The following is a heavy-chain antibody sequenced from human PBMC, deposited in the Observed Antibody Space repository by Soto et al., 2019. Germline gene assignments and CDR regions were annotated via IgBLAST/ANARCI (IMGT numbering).Heavy chain of an antibody. CDR1: GLTFSSYG. Sequence: GSLRLSCAASGLTFSSYGMHWVRQAPGKGLEWVAVISYDGSNKYYADSVKGRFTISRDNSKNTLYLQMNSLRAEDTAVYYCAKGTYYYDSSGYSNFDYWGQGTLVTVSS. V-gene: IGHV3-30*18. D-gene: IGHD3-22*01. CDR2: ISYDGSNK. J-gene: IGHJ4*02. CDR3: AKGTYYYDSSGYSNFDY.